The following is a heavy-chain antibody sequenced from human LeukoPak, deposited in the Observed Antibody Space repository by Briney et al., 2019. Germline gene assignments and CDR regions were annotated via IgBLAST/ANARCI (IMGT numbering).Heavy chain of an antibody. Sequence: ASVKVSCKASGGTFSSYAISWVRQAPGQGLEWMGRIIPILGIANYAQKFQGRVTITADKSTSTACMELSSLRSEDTAVYYCARGAPAYCGGDCYRFDPWGQGTLVTVSS. D-gene: IGHD2-21*02. V-gene: IGHV1-69*04. J-gene: IGHJ5*02. CDR3: ARGAPAYCGGDCYRFDP. CDR1: GGTFSSYA. CDR2: IIPILGIA.